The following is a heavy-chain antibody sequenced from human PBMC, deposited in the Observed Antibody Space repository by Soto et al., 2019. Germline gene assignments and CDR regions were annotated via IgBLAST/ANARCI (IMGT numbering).Heavy chain of an antibody. J-gene: IGHJ5*02. Sequence: SETLSLTCDVSGGFIDNSHSFWGWVRQPPGQGLEFIGRVYTTGSAYYNPSLKSRVTMSVDTSKNQFSLKLSSVTAADTAVYYCAREAHRYYDFWSGYGGHWFDPWGQGTLVTVSS. CDR3: AREAHRYYDFWSGYGGHWFDP. D-gene: IGHD3-3*01. CDR2: VYTTGSA. CDR1: GGFIDNSHSF. V-gene: IGHV4-39*07.